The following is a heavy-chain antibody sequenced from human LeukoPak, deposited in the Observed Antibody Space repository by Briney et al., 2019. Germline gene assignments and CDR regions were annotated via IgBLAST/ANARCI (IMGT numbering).Heavy chain of an antibody. CDR2: ISYDGSNK. CDR3: AKDSIVVVPAAIDY. J-gene: IGHJ4*02. D-gene: IGHD2-2*01. Sequence: GGSLRLSCAASGFTFSSYAMHWVRQAPGKGLEWVAVISYDGSNKYYADSVKGRFTISRDNSKNTLYLQMNSLRAEDTAVYYCAKDSIVVVPAAIDYWGQGTLVTVSS. CDR1: GFTFSSYA. V-gene: IGHV3-30-3*01.